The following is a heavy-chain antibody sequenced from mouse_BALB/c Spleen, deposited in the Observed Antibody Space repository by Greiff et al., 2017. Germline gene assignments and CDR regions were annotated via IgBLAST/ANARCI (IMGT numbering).Heavy chain of an antibody. J-gene: IGHJ2*01. Sequence: QVQLKESGAELVRPGSSLKISCKASGYAFSSYWMNWVKQRPGQGLEWIGQIYPGDGDTNYNGKFKGKATLTADKSSSTAYMQLSSLTSEDSAVYFCARYRYDEGNYWGQGTTLTVSS. CDR2: IYPGDGDT. CDR1: GYAFSSYW. D-gene: IGHD2-14*01. CDR3: ARYRYDEGNY. V-gene: IGHV1-80*01.